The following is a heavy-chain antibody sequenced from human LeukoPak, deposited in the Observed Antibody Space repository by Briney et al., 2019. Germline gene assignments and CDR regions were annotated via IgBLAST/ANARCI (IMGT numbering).Heavy chain of an antibody. CDR1: GFIFYSYA. Sequence: GGSLRLSCSASGFIFYSYAMHWVRQAPGRGLEYVVAITSSGSSTFHANSVKGRFTISRDNSKNTLYLQMGSLRPEDMAVYFCTRGPGYDYVWGTYRADYWGQGTLVTVSS. V-gene: IGHV3-64*01. J-gene: IGHJ4*02. CDR3: TRGPGYDYVWGTYRADY. D-gene: IGHD3-16*02. CDR2: ITSSGSST.